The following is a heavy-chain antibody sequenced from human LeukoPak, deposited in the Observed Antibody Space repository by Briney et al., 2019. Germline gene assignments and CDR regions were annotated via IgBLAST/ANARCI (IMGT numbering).Heavy chain of an antibody. CDR2: INHSGST. V-gene: IGHV4-34*01. CDR1: GGSFSGYY. D-gene: IGHD2-8*02. J-gene: IGHJ6*03. Sequence: SETLSLTCAVYGGSFSGYYWSWIRQPPGKGLEWIGEINHSGSTNYNPSLKSRVTISVDTSKNQFSLKLSSVAAADTAVYYCARVGTGGYYYYYMDVWGKGTTVTVSS. CDR3: ARVGTGGYYYYYMDV.